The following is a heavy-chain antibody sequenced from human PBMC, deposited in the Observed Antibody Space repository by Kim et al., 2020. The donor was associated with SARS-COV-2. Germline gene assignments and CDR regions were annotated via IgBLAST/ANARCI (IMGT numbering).Heavy chain of an antibody. J-gene: IGHJ6*02. D-gene: IGHD6-6*01. CDR1: GFTFSSYW. Sequence: GGSLRLSCAASGFTFSSYWMSWVRQAPGKGLEWVANIKQDGSEKYYVDSVKGRFTISRDNAKNSLYLQMNSLRAEDTAVYYCARDLYSIAAGDYYYYYGMDVWGQGPTVTVSS. CDR2: IKQDGSEK. V-gene: IGHV3-7*03. CDR3: ARDLYSIAAGDYYYYYGMDV.